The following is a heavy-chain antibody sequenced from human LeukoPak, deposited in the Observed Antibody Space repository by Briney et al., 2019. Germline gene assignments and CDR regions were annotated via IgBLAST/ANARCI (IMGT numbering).Heavy chain of an antibody. J-gene: IGHJ4*02. V-gene: IGHV3-23*01. CDR3: AKEFSSSWPVT. Sequence: GGSLRLSCAASRFTFSNYGMKWVRQSPGRGLEWVSGISASGSTTYYADSVKGRFTLSRDNSRSTLYLQMDSLRAEDTALYYCAKEFSSSWPVTWGQGTLVTVSS. D-gene: IGHD6-13*01. CDR1: RFTFSNYG. CDR2: ISASGSTT.